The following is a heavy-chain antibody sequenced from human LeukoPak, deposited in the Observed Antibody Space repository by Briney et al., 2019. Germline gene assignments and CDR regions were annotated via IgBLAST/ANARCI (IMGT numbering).Heavy chain of an antibody. CDR2: ISSNGGIT. Sequence: GGSLRLSCSASGFTFSNYAMHWVRQAPGKGLEYVSDISSNGGITYYADSVKGRFTVSRDNSKNMLYLQMNSLRAEDTAVYYCVKDKYPVVVVATLDYLGQGILVTVSS. D-gene: IGHD2-15*01. J-gene: IGHJ4*02. CDR1: GFTFSNYA. V-gene: IGHV3-64D*09. CDR3: VKDKYPVVVVATLDY.